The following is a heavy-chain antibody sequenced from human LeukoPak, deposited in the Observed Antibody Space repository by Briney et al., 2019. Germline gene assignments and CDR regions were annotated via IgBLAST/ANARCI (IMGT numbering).Heavy chain of an antibody. CDR2: INAGNGNT. D-gene: IGHD6-13*01. V-gene: IGHV1-3*01. CDR1: GYTFTTYA. Sequence: GASAKVSCKTSGYTFTTYAIHWVRQAPGQRPEWMGWINAGNGNTKYSEKFQGRVTITRDTSASTAYMEVSSLRSEDTAVYYCASPYPGIAAAGNSYYYGMDVWGQGTTVTVSS. J-gene: IGHJ6*02. CDR3: ASPYPGIAAAGNSYYYGMDV.